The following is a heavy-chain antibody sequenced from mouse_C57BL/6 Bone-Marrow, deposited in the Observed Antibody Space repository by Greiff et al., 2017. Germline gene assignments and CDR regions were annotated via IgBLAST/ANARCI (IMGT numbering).Heavy chain of an antibody. J-gene: IGHJ3*01. CDR3: ARTDGFAY. V-gene: IGHV1-9*01. CDR2: ILPGSGST. Sequence: QVQLQQSGAELMKPGASVKLSCKATGYTFTGYWIEWVKQRPGHGLEWIGEILPGSGSTNSNEKFKGKATFTADTSSNTAYMQLSSLTTEDSAIYYCARTDGFAYWGQGTLVTVSA. CDR1: GYTFTGYW.